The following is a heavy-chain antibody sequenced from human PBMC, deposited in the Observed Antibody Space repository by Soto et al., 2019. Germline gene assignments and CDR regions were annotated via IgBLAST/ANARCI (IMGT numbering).Heavy chain of an antibody. D-gene: IGHD3-3*01. CDR1: GFSLSTGAMC. V-gene: IGHV2-70*01. J-gene: IGHJ4*02. CDR3: ALSIFGVITYRGSFDY. CDR2: IDWDDDK. Sequence: SFPPLFNPTQTLTLTCTFSGFSLSTGAMCVSWIRQPPGKALEWLALIDWDDDKYYRTSLRTRLTISMGTSKNQVVLTMTTMDPVDTATYSCALSIFGVITYRGSFDYWGQGALVTVSS.